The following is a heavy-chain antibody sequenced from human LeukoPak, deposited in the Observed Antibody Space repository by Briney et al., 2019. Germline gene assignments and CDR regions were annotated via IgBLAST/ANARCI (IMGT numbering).Heavy chain of an antibody. CDR3: ARGGLWFGEFFPYYFDH. Sequence: GGSLRLSCAASGFTFSSYDMHWVRQATGKGLEWVSAIGTAGDTYYPGSVKGRFTISRENAKNTLYLQMNSLRADDTAVYYCARGGLWFGEFFPYYFDHWGQGTLVTVSS. CDR1: GFTFSSYD. J-gene: IGHJ4*02. V-gene: IGHV3-13*01. CDR2: IGTAGDT. D-gene: IGHD3-10*01.